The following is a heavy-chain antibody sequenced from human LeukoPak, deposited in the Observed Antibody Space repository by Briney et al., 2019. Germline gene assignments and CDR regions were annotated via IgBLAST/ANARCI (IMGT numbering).Heavy chain of an antibody. D-gene: IGHD1-26*01. CDR1: GYTFTSYG. Sequence: ASVKVSCKASGYTFTSYGISWVRQAPGQGLEWVGWISAYNGKTNYAQKFQGRVTMTTDTSTNTAYMELRSLRSDDTAVYYCARDPQQLVGATGGGFEYWGQGTLVTVSS. CDR3: ARDPQQLVGATGGGFEY. V-gene: IGHV1-18*01. J-gene: IGHJ4*02. CDR2: ISAYNGKT.